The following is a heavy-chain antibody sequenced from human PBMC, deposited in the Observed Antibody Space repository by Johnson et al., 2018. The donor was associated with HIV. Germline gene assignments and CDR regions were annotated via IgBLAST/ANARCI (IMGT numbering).Heavy chain of an antibody. V-gene: IGHV3-30*02. Sequence: QVQLVESGGGVVQPGGSLRLSCAASGFTFSSYGMHWVRQAPGKGLEWVAIIRYDGSNTYYADSVKGRFTISRDNSKNTLYLQMNSLRAEDTAVYYCARGGCSGGSCYSHDAFDIWGQGTMVTVSS. CDR2: IRYDGSNT. CDR3: ARGGCSGGSCYSHDAFDI. J-gene: IGHJ3*02. D-gene: IGHD2-15*01. CDR1: GFTFSSYG.